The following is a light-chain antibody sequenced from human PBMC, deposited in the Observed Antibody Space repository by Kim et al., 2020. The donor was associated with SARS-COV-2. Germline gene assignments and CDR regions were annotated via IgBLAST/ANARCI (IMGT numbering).Light chain of an antibody. CDR2: GAS. V-gene: IGKV3-20*01. J-gene: IGKJ2*01. CDR1: QSVTSTY. CDR3: QQHGET. Sequence: EIVLTQSPGTLSLSPGERATLSCQASQSVTSTYLAWYQQKPGQAPRLFIYGASTRATGIPDRFSGSGSGTDFTLTISRLEPEDFAVYYCQQHGETFGQGTKLEI.